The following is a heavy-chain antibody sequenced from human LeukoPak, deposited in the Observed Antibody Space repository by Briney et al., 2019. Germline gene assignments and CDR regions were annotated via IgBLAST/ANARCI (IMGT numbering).Heavy chain of an antibody. CDR3: ARTVVVIISGAFDI. J-gene: IGHJ3*02. Sequence: SETLSLTCTVSGGSISSYYWSWIRQPPGKGLEWIGYIYYSGSTNYNPSLKSRVTISVDTSKNQFSLKLSSVTAADTAVYYCARTVVVIISGAFDIWGQGTMVTVSS. CDR1: GGSISSYY. V-gene: IGHV4-59*01. CDR2: IYYSGST. D-gene: IGHD3-22*01.